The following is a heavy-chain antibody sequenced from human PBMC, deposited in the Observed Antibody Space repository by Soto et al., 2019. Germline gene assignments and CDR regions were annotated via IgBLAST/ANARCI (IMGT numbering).Heavy chain of an antibody. CDR3: ARRDTLVWSGFDF. CDR2: LNPSGAST. D-gene: IGHD6-6*01. CDR1: EYTFTSYY. J-gene: IGHJ4*02. Sequence: QVQLVQSGAEVKKPGASVKIACKASEYTFTSYYIHWVRQAPGQGLEWMGILNPSGASTNYAQKSQGRLTVTRDTSTSKVYMGLSSLRSDDTAIYYCARRDTLVWSGFDFWGQGTLVTVSS. V-gene: IGHV1-46*01.